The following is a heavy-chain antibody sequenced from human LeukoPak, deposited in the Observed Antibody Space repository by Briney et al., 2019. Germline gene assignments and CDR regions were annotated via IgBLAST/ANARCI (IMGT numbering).Heavy chain of an antibody. J-gene: IGHJ6*03. Sequence: ASVKVSCKASGYTFTSYAMHWVRQAPGQGLEWMGWINPNSGGTNYAQKFQGRVTMTRDTSISTAYMELSRLRSDDTAVYYCARDHYYDSSGYPPYYYYYMDVWGKGTTVTVSS. CDR1: GYTFTSYA. V-gene: IGHV1-2*02. CDR2: INPNSGGT. D-gene: IGHD3-22*01. CDR3: ARDHYYDSSGYPPYYYYYMDV.